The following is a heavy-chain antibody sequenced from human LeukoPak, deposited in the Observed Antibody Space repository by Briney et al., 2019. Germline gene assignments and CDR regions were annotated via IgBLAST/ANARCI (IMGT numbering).Heavy chain of an antibody. Sequence: ASVKVSCKASGYTFTGYYMHWVRQAPGQGVEWMGWINPNSGGTNYAQKFQGRVTMTRDTSISTAYMELSRLRSDDTAVYYCARDSSGYPSEHFDYWGQGTLVTVSS. V-gene: IGHV1-2*02. J-gene: IGHJ4*02. CDR1: GYTFTGYY. CDR3: ARDSSGYPSEHFDY. D-gene: IGHD3-22*01. CDR2: INPNSGGT.